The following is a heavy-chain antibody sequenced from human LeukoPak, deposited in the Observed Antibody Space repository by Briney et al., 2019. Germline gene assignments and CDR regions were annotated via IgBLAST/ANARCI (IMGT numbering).Heavy chain of an antibody. V-gene: IGHV4-61*02. Sequence: PSETLSLTCTVSGGSISSGSYYWSWIRQPAGKGLEWIGRIYTSGSTNYNPSLKSRVTISVDTSKNQFSLKLSSVTAADTAVYYCARLSWSSSNAFDIWGQGTMVTVSS. J-gene: IGHJ3*02. CDR3: ARLSWSSSNAFDI. CDR1: GGSISSGSYY. D-gene: IGHD6-6*01. CDR2: IYTSGST.